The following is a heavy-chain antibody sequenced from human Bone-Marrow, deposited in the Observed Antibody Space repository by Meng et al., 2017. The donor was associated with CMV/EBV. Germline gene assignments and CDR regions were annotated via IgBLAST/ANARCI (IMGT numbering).Heavy chain of an antibody. CDR3: ARGGIPYCGGDCYHNFDY. CDR2: ISSSSSTI. D-gene: IGHD2-21*01. Sequence: GESLKISCAASGFTFSSYSMNWVRQAPGKGLEWVSYISSSSSTIYYADSVKGRFTISRDNAKNSLYLQMNSLRAEDTAVYYCARGGIPYCGGDCYHNFDYWGQGTLVTVSS. CDR1: GFTFSSYS. J-gene: IGHJ4*02. V-gene: IGHV3-48*04.